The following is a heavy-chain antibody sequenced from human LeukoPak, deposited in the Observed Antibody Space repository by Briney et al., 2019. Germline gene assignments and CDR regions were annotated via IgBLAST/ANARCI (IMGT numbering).Heavy chain of an antibody. J-gene: IGHJ4*02. CDR1: GGSFSGYY. D-gene: IGHD6-19*01. CDR3: ARPKQWLGTFDY. Sequence: SETLSLTCAVYGGSFSGYYWSWIRQPPGKGLEWIGEINHSGSTNYDPSLKSRVTISVDTSKNQFSLKLSSVTAADTAVYYCARPKQWLGTFDYWGQGTLVTVSS. V-gene: IGHV4-34*01. CDR2: INHSGST.